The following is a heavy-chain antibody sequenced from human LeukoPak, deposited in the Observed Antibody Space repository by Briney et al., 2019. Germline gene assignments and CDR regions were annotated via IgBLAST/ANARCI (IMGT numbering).Heavy chain of an antibody. CDR2: ISSSSSYI. CDR1: GFTFSDYY. V-gene: IGHV3-11*06. J-gene: IGHJ3*02. D-gene: IGHD6-19*01. Sequence: GGSLRLSCAASGFTFSDYYMSWIRQAPGKGLGWVSSISSSSSYIYYADSVKGRFTISRDNAKNSLYLQMNSLRAEDTAVYYCARFRGWTDDAFDIWGQGTMVTVSS. CDR3: ARFRGWTDDAFDI.